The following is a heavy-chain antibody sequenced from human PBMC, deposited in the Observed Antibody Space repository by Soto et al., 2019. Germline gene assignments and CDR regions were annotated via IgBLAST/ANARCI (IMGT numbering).Heavy chain of an antibody. Sequence: GGSLRLSCAASGFTVSSNYMSWVRQAPGKGLEWVSVIYSGGSTYYADSVKGRFTISRDNSKNTLYLQMNSLRAEDTAVYYCARLLYYYDSSGFSATRVLDPWGQGTLVTVSS. D-gene: IGHD3-22*01. CDR3: ARLLYYYDSSGFSATRVLDP. CDR1: GFTVSSNY. CDR2: IYSGGST. V-gene: IGHV3-53*01. J-gene: IGHJ5*02.